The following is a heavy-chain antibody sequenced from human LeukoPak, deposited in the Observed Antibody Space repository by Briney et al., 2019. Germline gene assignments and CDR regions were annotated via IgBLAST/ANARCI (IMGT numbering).Heavy chain of an antibody. J-gene: IGHJ4*02. CDR1: GFTFSSYW. V-gene: IGHV3-7*01. Sequence: PGGSLRLSCAASGFTFSSYWMSWVRQAPGKGLEWVANIKQDGSEKYYVDSVRGRFTISRDNAKNSLYLQMNSLRAEDTAVYYCARVAPGGYVDYWGQGTLVTVSS. CDR3: ARVAPGGYVDY. CDR2: IKQDGSEK. D-gene: IGHD1-1*01.